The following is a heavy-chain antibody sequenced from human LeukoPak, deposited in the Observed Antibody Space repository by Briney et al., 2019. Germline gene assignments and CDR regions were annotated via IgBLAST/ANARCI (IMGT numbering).Heavy chain of an antibody. J-gene: IGHJ4*02. CDR2: IFHSGST. CDR3: ARLQRDVLLWFGELLYRYYFDY. V-gene: IGHV4-38-2*02. CDR1: DYSISSGYY. Sequence: SETLSLTCTVSDYSISSGYYWGWIRQPPGRGLEWIGSIFHSGSTYYNPSLKSRVTISVDTSKNQFSLKLSSVTAADTAVYYCARLQRDVLLWFGELLYRYYFDYWGQGTLVTVSS. D-gene: IGHD3-10*01.